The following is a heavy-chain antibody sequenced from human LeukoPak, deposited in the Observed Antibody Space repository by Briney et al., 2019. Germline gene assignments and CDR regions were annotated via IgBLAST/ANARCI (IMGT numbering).Heavy chain of an antibody. CDR2: IYCSGST. D-gene: IGHD3-10*01. J-gene: IGHJ6*02. V-gene: IGHV4-59*01. CDR1: GGSINSYY. CDR3: ARTSRHFYGSGSNLTPWPADMDV. Sequence: SETLSLTCTVSGGSINSYYWTWIRQPPGKGLEWIGYIYCSGSTHYNPSLNSRVTISMDTSKNHFSLKLSSVTAAGTAIYYCARTSRHFYGSGSNLTPWPADMDVWGQGTKVTVSS.